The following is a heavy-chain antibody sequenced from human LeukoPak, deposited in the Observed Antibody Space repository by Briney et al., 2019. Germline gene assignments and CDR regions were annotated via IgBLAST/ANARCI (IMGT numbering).Heavy chain of an antibody. Sequence: PSETLSLTCTVSGGSISSSSYYWGWIRQPPGKGLEWIGSIYYSGSTYYNPSLKSRVTISVDTSKNQFSLKLSSVTAADTAVYYCARDGVGDGYNLPAEYFQHWGQGTLVTVSS. CDR1: GGSISSSSYY. V-gene: IGHV4-39*07. CDR3: ARDGVGDGYNLPAEYFQH. J-gene: IGHJ1*01. D-gene: IGHD5-24*01. CDR2: IYYSGST.